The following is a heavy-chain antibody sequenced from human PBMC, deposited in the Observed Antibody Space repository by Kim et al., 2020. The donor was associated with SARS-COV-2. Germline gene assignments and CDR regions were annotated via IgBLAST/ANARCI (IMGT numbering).Heavy chain of an antibody. CDR3: AREVVGLDV. V-gene: IGHV4-59*01. J-gene: IGHJ6*02. Sequence: GSTNYNPSLKSRVTISVDTSKNQFSLKLSSVTAADTAVYYCAREVVGLDVWGQGTTVTVSS. D-gene: IGHD2-15*01. CDR2: GST.